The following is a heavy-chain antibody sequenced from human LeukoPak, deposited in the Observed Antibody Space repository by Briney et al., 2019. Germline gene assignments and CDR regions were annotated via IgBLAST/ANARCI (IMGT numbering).Heavy chain of an antibody. D-gene: IGHD3-10*01. CDR2: IIPIFGTA. J-gene: IGHJ4*02. V-gene: IGHV1-69*06. CDR1: GGTFSSYA. Sequence: SVKVSCKASGGTFSSYAISWVRQAPGQGLEWMGGIIPIFGTANYAQKFQGRVTITADKSTSTAYMELRSLRSDDTAVYYCARGGFGELFRFDYWGQGTLVTVSS. CDR3: ARGGFGELFRFDY.